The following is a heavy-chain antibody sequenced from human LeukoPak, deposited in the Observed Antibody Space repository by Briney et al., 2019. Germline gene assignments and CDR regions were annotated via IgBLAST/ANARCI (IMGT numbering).Heavy chain of an antibody. CDR1: GFTVSSNY. J-gene: IGHJ4*02. D-gene: IGHD4-17*01. Sequence: GGSLRLSCTASGFTVSSNYMTWVRQAPGKGLEWVSLIYSGGSTYYADSVKDRFTISRDNFKNTLYPQMNSLTAEDTAVYYCARAGGLRDFDYWGQGTLVTVSS. CDR3: ARAGGLRDFDY. CDR2: IYSGGST. V-gene: IGHV3-66*01.